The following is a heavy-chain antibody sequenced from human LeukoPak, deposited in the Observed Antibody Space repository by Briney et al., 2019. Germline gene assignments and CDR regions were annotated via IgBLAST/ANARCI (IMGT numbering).Heavy chain of an antibody. D-gene: IGHD3-22*01. V-gene: IGHV1-69*13. CDR2: IIPIFGTA. CDR3: ARCDSNGYYAQFDY. J-gene: IGHJ4*02. CDR1: GGTFSSYA. Sequence: ASVKVSCKASGGTFSSYAISWVRQAPGQGLEWMGGIIPIFGTANYAQKFQGRVTITADESTSTAYMELSSLRSEDTAVYYCARCDSNGYYAQFDYWGQGTLVTVSS.